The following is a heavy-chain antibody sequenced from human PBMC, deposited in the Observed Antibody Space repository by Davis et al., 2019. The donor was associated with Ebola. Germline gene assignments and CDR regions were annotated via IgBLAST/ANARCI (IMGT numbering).Heavy chain of an antibody. CDR3: ARADSSGWTIYYYYGMDV. D-gene: IGHD6-19*01. Sequence: GESLKISCAASSFAVDSRYLIWVRQAPGKGLEWVANIKQDGSEKYYVDSVKGRFTISRDNAKNSLYLQMNSLRAEDTAVYYCARADSSGWTIYYYYGMDVWGQRTTVTVSS. CDR2: IKQDGSEK. V-gene: IGHV3-7*01. J-gene: IGHJ6*02. CDR1: SFAVDSRY.